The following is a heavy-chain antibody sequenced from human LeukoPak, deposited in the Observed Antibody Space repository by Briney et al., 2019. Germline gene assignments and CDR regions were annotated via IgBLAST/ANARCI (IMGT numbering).Heavy chain of an antibody. CDR3: ARTGAYSGSGPSWAFDI. CDR1: GGSITNYY. CDR2: IYSSGNT. D-gene: IGHD3-10*01. V-gene: IGHV4-4*09. J-gene: IGHJ3*02. Sequence: PSETLSLTCSLSGGSITNYYWSWIRQPPGKGLEWIAGIYSSGNTEYNPSLKSRVTISLGTSNNQFSLRLTSVTASDTAVYYCARTGAYSGSGPSWAFDICGQGTVVTVSS.